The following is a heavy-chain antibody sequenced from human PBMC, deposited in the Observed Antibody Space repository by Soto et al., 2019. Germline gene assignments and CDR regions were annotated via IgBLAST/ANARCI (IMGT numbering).Heavy chain of an antibody. CDR3: ARSNGYYYYYMDV. Sequence: ASVKVSCKASGYTFTGYYMHWVRQAPGQGLEWMGWINPNSGGTNYAQKFQGWVTMTRDTSISTAYMELSRLRSDDTAVYYCARSNGYYYYYMDVWGKGTTVTVSS. CDR2: INPNSGGT. CDR1: GYTFTGYY. V-gene: IGHV1-2*04. D-gene: IGHD1-1*01. J-gene: IGHJ6*03.